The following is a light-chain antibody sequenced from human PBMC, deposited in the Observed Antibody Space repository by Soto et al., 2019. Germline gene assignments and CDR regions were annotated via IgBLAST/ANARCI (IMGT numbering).Light chain of an antibody. V-gene: IGKV3-15*01. Sequence: EIVLTQSPATLSVSPGERVTLSXXXSQSVDXXXXXXXXXXXXXXRLLIYGASTRAIDMPGRFSGRGSGTEFTLTISSLQSEDFAVYYCQQYRNWPRTFGQGTKVDIK. CDR3: QQYRNWPRT. J-gene: IGKJ1*01. CDR2: GAS. CDR1: QSVDXX.